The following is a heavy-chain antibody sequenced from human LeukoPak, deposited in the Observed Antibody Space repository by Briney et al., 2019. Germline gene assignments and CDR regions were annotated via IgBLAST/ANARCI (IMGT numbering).Heavy chain of an antibody. CDR1: GCSISSYY. V-gene: IGHV4-59*01. D-gene: IGHD3-3*01. J-gene: IGHJ5*02. CDR3: ARGHRRLFTIFGVVNVWFDP. CDR2: IYYSGST. Sequence: PSETLSLTCTASGCSISSYYWSWIRQPPGKGLEWIGDIYYSGSTNYNPSLKSRVTISVDTSKTQFSLKLSSVTAADTALYYWARGHRRLFTIFGVVNVWFDPWGQGTLVTVSS.